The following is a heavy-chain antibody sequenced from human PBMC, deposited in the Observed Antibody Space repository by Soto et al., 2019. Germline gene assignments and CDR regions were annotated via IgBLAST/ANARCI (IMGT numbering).Heavy chain of an antibody. J-gene: IGHJ4*02. Sequence: SVKVSCKASGGTFSSYAISWVRQAPGQGLEWMGGIIPIFGTANYAQKFQGRVTITADESTSTAYMELSSLRSEDTAVYYCARVGSGGTTPYYFDYWGQGTLVTVSS. CDR3: ARVGSGGTTPYYFDY. V-gene: IGHV1-69*13. CDR2: IIPIFGTA. D-gene: IGHD4-17*01. CDR1: GGTFSSYA.